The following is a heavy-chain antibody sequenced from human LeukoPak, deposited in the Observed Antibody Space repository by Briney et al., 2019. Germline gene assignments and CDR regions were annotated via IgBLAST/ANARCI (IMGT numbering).Heavy chain of an antibody. CDR3: ARGVRIAAAGWHYYYGMDV. D-gene: IGHD6-13*01. CDR2: INHSGST. J-gene: IGHJ6*04. V-gene: IGHV4-34*01. CDR1: GGSFRGYY. Sequence: SETLSLTCAVYGGSFRGYYWSWIRQPPGKGLEWIGEINHSGSTNYNPSLKSRVTISVDTSKNQFSLKLSSVTAADTAVYYCARGVRIAAAGWHYYYGMDVWGKGTTVTVSS.